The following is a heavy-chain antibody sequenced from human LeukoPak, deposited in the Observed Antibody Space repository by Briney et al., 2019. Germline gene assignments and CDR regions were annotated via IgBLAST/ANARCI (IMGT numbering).Heavy chain of an antibody. CDR1: GGSFSGYY. CDR3: APGGGITGTTLWFDP. CDR2: INHSGST. Sequence: SETLSLTCAVYGGSFSGYYWSWTRQPPGKGLEWIGEINHSGSTNYNPSLKSRVTISVDTSKNQFSLKLSSVTAADTAVYYCAPGGGITGTTLWFDPWGQETLVTVSS. D-gene: IGHD1-7*01. V-gene: IGHV4-34*01. J-gene: IGHJ5*02.